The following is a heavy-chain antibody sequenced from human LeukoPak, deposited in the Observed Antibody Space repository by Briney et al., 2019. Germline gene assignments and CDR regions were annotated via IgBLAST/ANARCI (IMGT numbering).Heavy chain of an antibody. D-gene: IGHD4-11*01. Sequence: PGGSLGLSCAASGFTFRNYVIHWVRQAPGKGLEWVAVISYDGSNKYYADSVKVRFTISRDNSKNTLYLQMNSLRAEDTAVYYCAKAAATTITHEYYYDYWGQGTLVTVSS. CDR3: AKAAATTITHEYYYDY. J-gene: IGHJ4*02. CDR1: GFTFRNYV. CDR2: ISYDGSNK. V-gene: IGHV3-30*18.